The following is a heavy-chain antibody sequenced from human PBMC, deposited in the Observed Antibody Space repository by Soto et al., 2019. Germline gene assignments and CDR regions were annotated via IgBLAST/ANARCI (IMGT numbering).Heavy chain of an antibody. V-gene: IGHV1-69*02. J-gene: IGHJ4*02. CDR2: IIPILGIA. CDR3: AGALRGIQPDY. Sequence: QVQLVQSGAEVKKPGSSVKVSCKASGGTFSSYTISWVRQAPGQGLEWMGRIIPILGIANYAQKFQGRVTITADKSTSTGYMELSSLRSEDTAVYYCAGALRGIQPDYWGQGTLVTVSS. CDR1: GGTFSSYT. D-gene: IGHD5-18*01.